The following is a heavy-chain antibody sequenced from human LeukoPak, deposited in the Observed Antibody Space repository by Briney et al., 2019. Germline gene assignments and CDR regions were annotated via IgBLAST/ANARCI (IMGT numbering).Heavy chain of an antibody. D-gene: IGHD5-12*01. CDR1: GFPFSNYA. J-gene: IGHJ4*02. V-gene: IGHV3-23*01. Sequence: GGSLRLSCAASGFPFSNYAMSWVRQAPGKGLEWVSSLISSGAVTYYADSVKGRFTISRDNSKNTVHLQMDSLRAEDTAVYYCAKDSLGGYDTPLDYWGQGTLVTVSS. CDR3: AKDSLGGYDTPLDY. CDR2: LISSGAVT.